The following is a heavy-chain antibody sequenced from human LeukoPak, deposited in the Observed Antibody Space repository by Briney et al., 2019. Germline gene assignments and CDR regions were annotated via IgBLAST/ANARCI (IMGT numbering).Heavy chain of an antibody. CDR1: GGSISSSSYY. V-gene: IGHV4-39*07. CDR3: ARVGGASWFDP. CDR2: IYYSGST. D-gene: IGHD4-17*01. Sequence: PSETLSLTCTVSGGSISSSSYYWGWIRQPPGKGLEWIGSIYYSGSTYYNPSLKSRVTISVDTSKNQFSLKLSSVTAADTAVYYCARVGGASWFDPWGQGTLVTVSS. J-gene: IGHJ5*02.